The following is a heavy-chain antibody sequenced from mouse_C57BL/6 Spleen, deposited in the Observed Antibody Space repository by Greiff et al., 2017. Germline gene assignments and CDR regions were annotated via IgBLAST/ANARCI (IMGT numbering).Heavy chain of an antibody. Sequence: QVQLQQPGAELVRPGTSVKLSCKASGYTFTSYWMHWVKQRPGQGLEWIGVIDPSDSYTNYNQKFKGKATLTVDTSSSTAYLQLSSLTSADSAVYYGAREWDGYAMDYWGQGTSVTVSS. CDR1: GYTFTSYW. CDR3: AREWDGYAMDY. D-gene: IGHD4-1*01. CDR2: IDPSDSYT. J-gene: IGHJ4*01. V-gene: IGHV1-59*01.